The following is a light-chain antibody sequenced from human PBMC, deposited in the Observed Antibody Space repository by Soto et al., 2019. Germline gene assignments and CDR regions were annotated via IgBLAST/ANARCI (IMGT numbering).Light chain of an antibody. V-gene: IGKV3D-15*01. CDR1: QDVSSK. J-gene: IGKJ4*01. Sequence: EMVVTQSPASLSVSPGERVTLSCRTSQDVSSKLAWYHQKPGQPPSLLIYDASTSATGTPARFSGSGSGTEFNLAVSSLQSEDYALYVCQQYSRCPLTVGGGTKVEIK. CDR2: DAS. CDR3: QQYSRCPLT.